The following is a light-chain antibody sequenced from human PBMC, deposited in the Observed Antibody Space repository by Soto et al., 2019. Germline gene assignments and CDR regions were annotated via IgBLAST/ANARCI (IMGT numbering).Light chain of an antibody. CDR3: SSYTIITTRV. V-gene: IGLV2-14*01. CDR2: EVF. J-gene: IGLJ3*02. Sequence: QSVLTQPASVSGSPGQSITISCTGTSSDVGYYNYVSWYQQHPGKAPKLIIYEVFRRPSGVSNRFSGSKSGNTASLTISGLQAEDEADYYCSSYTIITTRVFGGGTKVTVL. CDR1: SSDVGYYNY.